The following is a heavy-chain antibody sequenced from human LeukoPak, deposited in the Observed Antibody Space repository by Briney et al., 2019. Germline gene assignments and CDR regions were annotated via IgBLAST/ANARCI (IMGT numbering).Heavy chain of an antibody. CDR1: GGPINSGNFH. J-gene: IGHJ4*02. D-gene: IGHD3-9*01. V-gene: IGHV4-61*02. Sequence: SQTLSLTCAVSGGPINSGNFHWSWVRRPVGKGLEWIGRSDSGGSTSLNPALMSRISISLDTSRNQFSPHLRSMTAADTAVYYCARFRPGSRYQLTYYFESWGRGKLVTVSS. CDR2: SDSGGST. CDR3: ARFRPGSRYQLTYYFES.